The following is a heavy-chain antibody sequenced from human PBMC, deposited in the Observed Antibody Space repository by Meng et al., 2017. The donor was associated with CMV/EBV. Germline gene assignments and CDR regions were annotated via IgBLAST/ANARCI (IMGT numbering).Heavy chain of an antibody. CDR2: IYYSGST. CDR1: GGSISSSSYY. D-gene: IGHD3-10*01. J-gene: IGHJ4*02. V-gene: IGHV4-39*07. Sequence: QPPRRAPGPGCVNPSETLPLPCTVSGGSISSSSYYWGWIRQPPGKGLEWIGSIYYSGSTYYNPSLKSRVTISVDTSKNQFSLKLSSVTAADTAVYYCVTWLWFGELSGYYFDYWGQGTLVTVSS. CDR3: VTWLWFGELSGYYFDY.